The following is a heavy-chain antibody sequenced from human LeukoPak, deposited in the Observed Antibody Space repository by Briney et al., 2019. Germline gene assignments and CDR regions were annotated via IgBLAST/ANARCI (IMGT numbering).Heavy chain of an antibody. CDR1: GYTFTSYD. Sequence: VASVKVSCKASGYTFTSYDINWVRQATGQGLEWMGWMNPNSGNTGYAQKFQGRVTITRNTSISTAYMELSSLRSEDTAVYYCARMYYYGSGSPNWFDPWGQGTLVTVSS. V-gene: IGHV1-8*03. CDR2: MNPNSGNT. CDR3: ARMYYYGSGSPNWFDP. J-gene: IGHJ5*02. D-gene: IGHD3-10*01.